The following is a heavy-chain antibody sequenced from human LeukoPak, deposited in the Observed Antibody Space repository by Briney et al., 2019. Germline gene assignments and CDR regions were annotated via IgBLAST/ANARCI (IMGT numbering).Heavy chain of an antibody. CDR1: GFTFSSYW. CDR2: IEQDGSEK. D-gene: IGHD5-12*01. CDR3: ARGFTGYSGYDSGGLFDY. Sequence: GGSLRLSCAASGFTFSSYWMSWVRQAPGKGLEWVANIEQDGSEKYYVDSVKGRFTISRDNAKNSLYLQMNSLRAEDTAVYYCARGFTGYSGYDSGGLFDYWGQGTLVTVSS. J-gene: IGHJ4*02. V-gene: IGHV3-7*01.